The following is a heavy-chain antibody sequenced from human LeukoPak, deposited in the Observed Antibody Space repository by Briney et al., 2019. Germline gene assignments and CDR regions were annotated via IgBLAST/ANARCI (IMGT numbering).Heavy chain of an antibody. V-gene: IGHV1-18*01. J-gene: IGHJ4*02. Sequence: KPGASVKVSCKASGYTFTSYGISWVRQAPGQGLEWMGWISAYNGNTNYAQKLQGRVTMTTDTSTSTAYMELRCLRSDDTAVYYCARGLTGYSGSHQLDYWGQGTLVTVSS. CDR2: ISAYNGNT. D-gene: IGHD1-26*01. CDR1: GYTFTSYG. CDR3: ARGLTGYSGSHQLDY.